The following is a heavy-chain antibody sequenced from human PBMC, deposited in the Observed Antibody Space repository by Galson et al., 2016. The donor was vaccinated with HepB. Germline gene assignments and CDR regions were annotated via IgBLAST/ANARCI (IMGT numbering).Heavy chain of an antibody. CDR1: GASINSGDFY. Sequence: TLSLTCTVSGASINSGDFYWTWIRQHPGKGLEWIGYIYDSGSTFYNPSLRSRVTISVDASRNEFSLKLTSVTAADTAVYYCARCPYSYFDDSTSLDSWGQGTLVTVSS. V-gene: IGHV4-30-4*08. D-gene: IGHD3-22*01. CDR2: IYDSGST. CDR3: ARCPYSYFDDSTSLDS. J-gene: IGHJ4*02.